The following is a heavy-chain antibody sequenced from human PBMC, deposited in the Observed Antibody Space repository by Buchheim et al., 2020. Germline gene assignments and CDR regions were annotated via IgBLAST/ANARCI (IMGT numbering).Heavy chain of an antibody. Sequence: QVQLVQSEAEVKEPGASVKVSCKASGYTFTSYYMHWVRQAPGQGLEWMGVINPSAGSTTYAQKFQGRLTMTRDTSTTPVYMEVGSLRVEDTAVYFCARAASSGRRFDYWGQGT. CDR2: INPSAGST. D-gene: IGHD1-26*01. CDR3: ARAASSGRRFDY. J-gene: IGHJ4*02. CDR1: GYTFTSYY. V-gene: IGHV1-46*01.